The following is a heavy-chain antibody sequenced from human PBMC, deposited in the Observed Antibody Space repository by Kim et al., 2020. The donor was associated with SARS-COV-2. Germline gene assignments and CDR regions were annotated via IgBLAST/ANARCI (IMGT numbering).Heavy chain of an antibody. CDR3: ATPTSAGHLYYFDY. J-gene: IGHJ4*02. D-gene: IGHD6-13*01. CDR2: FDPEDGET. V-gene: IGHV1-24*01. CDR1: GYTLTELS. Sequence: ASVKVSCKVSGYTLTELSMHWVRQAPGKGLEWMGGFDPEDGETIYAQKFQGRVTMTEDTSTDTAYMELSSLRSEDTAVYYCATPTSAGHLYYFDYWGQGTLVTVSS.